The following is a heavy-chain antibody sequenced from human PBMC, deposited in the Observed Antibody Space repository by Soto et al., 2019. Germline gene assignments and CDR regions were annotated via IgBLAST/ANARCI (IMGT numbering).Heavy chain of an antibody. CDR1: GFTFSSYA. J-gene: IGHJ4*02. V-gene: IGHV3-23*01. D-gene: IGHD1-7*01. CDR3: EKDRFGRNWNYVDY. CDR2: ISGSGGST. Sequence: EVQLLESGGGLVQPGGSLRLSCAASGFTFSSYAMSWVRQAPGKGLEWVSAISGSGGSTYYADSVKGRFTISRDNSKNTLYLQMNSLRAEDTAVYYCEKDRFGRNWNYVDYWGQGTLVTVSS.